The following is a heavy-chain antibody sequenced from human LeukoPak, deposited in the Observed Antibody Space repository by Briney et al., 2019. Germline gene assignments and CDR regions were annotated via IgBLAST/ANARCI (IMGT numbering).Heavy chain of an antibody. CDR1: GFPFRSFS. CDR2: ISSSSTYI. Sequence: PGGSLRLSCVASGFPFRSFSMNWVRQAPGKGLEWVSSISSSSTYIYYADSVKGRFTISRDNAKNSLYLQMNSLRAEDTAVYYCARAVYTSSWYDDYWGQGTLVTVSS. V-gene: IGHV3-21*01. D-gene: IGHD6-13*01. CDR3: ARAVYTSSWYDDY. J-gene: IGHJ4*02.